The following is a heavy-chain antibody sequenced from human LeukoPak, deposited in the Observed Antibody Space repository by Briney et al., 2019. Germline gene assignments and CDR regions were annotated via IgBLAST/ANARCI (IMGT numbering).Heavy chain of an antibody. Sequence: ASVKLSCKASGYVFTGYHIHWLREPPGQGLEWRAWSKPNSGDTHYAQHFQGRVTVTRDTSISTAYMELSRLRSDDTAVYSCARLFISSAGDIKYFDYWGQGALLPVSS. J-gene: IGHJ4*02. D-gene: IGHD5-12*01. V-gene: IGHV1-2*02. CDR3: ARLFISSAGDIKYFDY. CDR1: GYVFTGYH. CDR2: SKPNSGDT.